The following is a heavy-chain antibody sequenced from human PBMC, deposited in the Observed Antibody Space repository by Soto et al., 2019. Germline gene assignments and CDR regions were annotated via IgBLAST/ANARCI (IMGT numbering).Heavy chain of an antibody. CDR1: GGSVPSHH. V-gene: IGHV4-59*02. CDR3: ARDMHSGLNHYFDP. CDR2: TSYTGNT. D-gene: IGHD1-26*01. Sequence: SETLWRTCFVSGGSVPSHHCSWIRQFPWQGLEWIAYTSYTGNTNYNPSPQSRVTISFETSKNQLSLKFADMTAAEEAVYYCARDMHSGLNHYFDPWGQRNLVTVSS. J-gene: IGHJ5*02.